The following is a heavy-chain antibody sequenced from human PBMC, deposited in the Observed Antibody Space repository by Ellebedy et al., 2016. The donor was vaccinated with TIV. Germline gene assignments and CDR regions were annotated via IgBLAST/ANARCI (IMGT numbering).Heavy chain of an antibody. Sequence: GGSLRLXCAASGFTFDDYAMHWVRQAPGKGLEWVSGISWNSGSIGYADSVKGRFTISRDNAKNSLYLQMNSLRAEDTALYHCAKGGVVVQIQFDYWGQGTLVTVSS. J-gene: IGHJ4*02. D-gene: IGHD2-2*01. CDR3: AKGGVVVQIQFDY. CDR2: ISWNSGSI. CDR1: GFTFDDYA. V-gene: IGHV3-9*01.